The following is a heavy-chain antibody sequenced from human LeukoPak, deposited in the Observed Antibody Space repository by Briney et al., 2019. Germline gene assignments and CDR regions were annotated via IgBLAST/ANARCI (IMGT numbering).Heavy chain of an antibody. CDR2: ISSSGSTI. CDR1: GFTVSSNY. Sequence: GGSLRLSCAASGFTVSSNYMSWVRQAPGKGLEWVSYISSSGSTIYYADSVKGRFTISRDNAKNSLYLQMNSLRAEDTAVYYCARDTRTVVTRGFDYWGQGTLVTVSS. J-gene: IGHJ4*02. D-gene: IGHD4-23*01. CDR3: ARDTRTVVTRGFDY. V-gene: IGHV3-11*04.